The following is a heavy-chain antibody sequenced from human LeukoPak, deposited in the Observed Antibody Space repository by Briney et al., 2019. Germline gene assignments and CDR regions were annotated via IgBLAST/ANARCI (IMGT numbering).Heavy chain of an antibody. CDR2: IYHSGST. Sequence: PSQTLSLTCTVSGGSISSGGYYWSWIRQPPGKGLEWIGYIYHSGSTYYNPSLKSRVTISVDRSKNQFSLKLSSVTAADTAVYYCARDNRKSIVARRGWFDPWGQGTLVTVSS. CDR1: GGSISSGGYY. J-gene: IGHJ5*02. D-gene: IGHD6-6*01. CDR3: ARDNRKSIVARRGWFDP. V-gene: IGHV4-30-2*01.